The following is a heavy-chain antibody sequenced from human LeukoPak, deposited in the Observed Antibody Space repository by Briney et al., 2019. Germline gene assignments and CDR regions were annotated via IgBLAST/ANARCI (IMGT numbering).Heavy chain of an antibody. CDR1: GFTFDDYA. Sequence: GGSLRLSCAASGFTFDDYAMHWVRQAPGKGLEWVSLISWDGGSTYYADSVKGRFTISRDNSKNSLYLQMNSLRAEDTALYYCAKAGSGYPYVGFDYWGQGTLATVSS. V-gene: IGHV3-43D*03. CDR2: ISWDGGST. J-gene: IGHJ4*02. CDR3: AKAGSGYPYVGFDY. D-gene: IGHD3-22*01.